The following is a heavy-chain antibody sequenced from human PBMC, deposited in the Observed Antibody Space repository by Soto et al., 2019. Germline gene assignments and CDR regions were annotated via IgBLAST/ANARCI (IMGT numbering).Heavy chain of an antibody. D-gene: IGHD3-3*01. Sequence: LSLTCTVSGGSISSGDYYWSWIRQPSGKGLEWIGYIYYSGSTYYNPSLKSRVTISVDTSKNQFSLKLSSVTAADTAVYYCARVGATRWWFDTWGQGTLVTVSS. V-gene: IGHV4-30-4*01. J-gene: IGHJ5*02. CDR2: IYYSGST. CDR3: ARVGATRWWFDT. CDR1: GGSISSGDYY.